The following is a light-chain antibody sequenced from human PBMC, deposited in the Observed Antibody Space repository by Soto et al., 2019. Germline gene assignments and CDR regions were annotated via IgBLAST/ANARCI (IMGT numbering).Light chain of an antibody. J-gene: IGKJ3*01. CDR2: AAS. Sequence: DIQMTQSPSSLSASVGDRVTIPCRASQGISNYLAWYQQKPGKVPKLLIYAASTLQSGVPSRFSGNGSGTDFTLTISSLQPEDVATYYCQNYNSAPFTFGHGTKVDIK. CDR1: QGISNY. CDR3: QNYNSAPFT. V-gene: IGKV1-27*01.